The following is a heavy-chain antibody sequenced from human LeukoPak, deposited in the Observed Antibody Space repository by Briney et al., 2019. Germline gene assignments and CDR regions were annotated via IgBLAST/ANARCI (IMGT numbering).Heavy chain of an antibody. D-gene: IGHD4-17*01. Sequence: HPGGSLRLSCAASGFTFSSSAMSWVRQAPGKGLEWVSAISNNGGYTYYADSVQGRFTISRDNSKNTLYLQMNSLRAEDTAVYYCAKTKKMTTVTGGAFDIWGQGTTVTVSS. V-gene: IGHV3-23*01. J-gene: IGHJ3*02. CDR1: GFTFSSSA. CDR2: ISNNGGYT. CDR3: AKTKKMTTVTGGAFDI.